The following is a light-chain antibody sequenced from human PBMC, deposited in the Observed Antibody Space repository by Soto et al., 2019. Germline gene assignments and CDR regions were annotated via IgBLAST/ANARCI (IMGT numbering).Light chain of an antibody. J-gene: IGLJ1*01. V-gene: IGLV2-8*01. CDR3: KSYAGSNTYV. CDR2: EVV. Sequence: QSALTQPPSASGSPGQSVTISCTGTKNDTGVYDFVSWYQHHPGKAPRLIIYEVVQRPSGVPDRFSGSKSGNTASLTVSGLQAADEADYFCKSYAGSNTYVFGSGTKLTVL. CDR1: KNDTGVYDF.